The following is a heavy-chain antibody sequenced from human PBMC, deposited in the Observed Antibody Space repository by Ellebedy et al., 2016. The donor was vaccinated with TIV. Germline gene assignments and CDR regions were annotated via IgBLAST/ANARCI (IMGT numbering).Heavy chain of an antibody. D-gene: IGHD6-19*01. J-gene: IGHJ4*02. CDR3: ARDRINGIAVTSPGAYYFDY. V-gene: IGHV3-23*01. CDR1: GFTFSSYA. Sequence: GESLKISCAASGFTFSSYAMSWVRQAPGKGLEWVSTISNTGSRTYYADSVEGRFTISRDNSRSTLYLQMNSLRAEDSAVYYCARDRINGIAVTSPGAYYFDYWGQGTLVTVSS. CDR2: ISNTGSRT.